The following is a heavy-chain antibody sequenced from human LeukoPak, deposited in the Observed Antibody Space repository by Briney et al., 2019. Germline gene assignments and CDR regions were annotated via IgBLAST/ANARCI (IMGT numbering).Heavy chain of an antibody. CDR3: AKDGSSSGYQCPFDY. J-gene: IGHJ4*02. V-gene: IGHV3-30*18. CDR2: ISYDGSNK. CDR1: GFTFSSYG. Sequence: PGGSLRLSCAASGFTFSSYGMHWVRQAPGKGLEWVAVISYDGSNKYYADSVKGRFTISRDNSKNTLYLQMNSLRAEDTAVYYCAKDGSSSGYQCPFDYWGQGTLVTVSS. D-gene: IGHD3-22*01.